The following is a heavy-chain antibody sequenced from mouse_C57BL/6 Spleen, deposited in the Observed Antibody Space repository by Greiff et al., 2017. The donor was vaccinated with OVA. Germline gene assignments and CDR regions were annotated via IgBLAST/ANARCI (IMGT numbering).Heavy chain of an antibody. J-gene: IGHJ1*03. CDR3: ARGNRYFDV. V-gene: IGHV1-66*01. D-gene: IGHD2-1*01. CDR1: GYSFTSYY. CDR2: IYPGSGNT. Sequence: VQLQQSGPELVKPGASVQISCKASGYSFTSYYIHWVKQRPGQGLEWIGWIYPGSGNTKYNEKFKGKATLTADTSSSTAYMQLSSLTSEDSAVYYCARGNRYFDVWGTGTTVTVSS.